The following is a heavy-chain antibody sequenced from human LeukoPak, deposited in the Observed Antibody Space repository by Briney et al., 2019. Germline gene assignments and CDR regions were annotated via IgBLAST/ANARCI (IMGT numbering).Heavy chain of an antibody. CDR3: ARGTSYYDFWSGYYGVKYYYYMDV. D-gene: IGHD3-3*01. Sequence: SETLSLTCTVSGGSISSSSYYWGWIRQPPGKGLEWIGSIYYSGSTNYNPSLKSRVTISVDTSKNQFSLKLSSVTAADTAVYYCARGTSYYDFWSGYYGVKYYYYMDVWGKGTTVTVSS. V-gene: IGHV4-39*07. J-gene: IGHJ6*03. CDR2: IYYSGST. CDR1: GGSISSSSYY.